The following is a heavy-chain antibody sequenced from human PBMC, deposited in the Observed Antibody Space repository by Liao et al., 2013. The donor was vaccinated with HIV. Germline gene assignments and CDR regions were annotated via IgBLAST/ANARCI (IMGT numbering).Heavy chain of an antibody. Sequence: QVQLQESGPGLVKPSETLSLTCTVSGGSISSYYWSWIRQPPGKGLEWIGFIYYSGSTNYNPSLKSRVTISVDTSKNQFSLKLSSVTAADTAVYYCARAGSTNYYYYMDVWGKGTTVTVSS. CDR2: IYYSGST. J-gene: IGHJ6*03. D-gene: IGHD4-11*01. CDR1: GGSISSYY. V-gene: IGHV4-59*01. CDR3: ARAGSTNYYYYMDV.